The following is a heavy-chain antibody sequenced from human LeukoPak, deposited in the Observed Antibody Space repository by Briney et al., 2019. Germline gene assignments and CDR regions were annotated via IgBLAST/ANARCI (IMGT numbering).Heavy chain of an antibody. CDR1: GFTVTFNY. J-gene: IGHJ6*02. CDR3: AKLIYSYYYYGVDV. V-gene: IGHV3-23*01. Sequence: GGSLRLSCAASGFTVTFNYMSWVRQAPGKGLEWVSSISGSGGSTYYADSAKGRFTFSRDNSKNTMYLQMNSLRAEDTAVYYCAKLIYSYYYYGVDVWGQGTTVTVSS. D-gene: IGHD2-21*01. CDR2: ISGSGGST.